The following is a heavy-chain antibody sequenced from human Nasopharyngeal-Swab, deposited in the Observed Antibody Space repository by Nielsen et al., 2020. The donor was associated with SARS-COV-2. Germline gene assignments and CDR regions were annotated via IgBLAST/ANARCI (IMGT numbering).Heavy chain of an antibody. V-gene: IGHV2-5*02. J-gene: IGHJ4*02. CDR2: IYWDDDK. CDR3: AHRRYSSYYFDY. Sequence: RQAPGKALEWLALIYWDDDKRYSPSLKSRLTITKDTSKNQVVLTMTNMGPVDTATYYCAHRRYSSYYFDYWGQGTLVTVSS. D-gene: IGHD6-13*01.